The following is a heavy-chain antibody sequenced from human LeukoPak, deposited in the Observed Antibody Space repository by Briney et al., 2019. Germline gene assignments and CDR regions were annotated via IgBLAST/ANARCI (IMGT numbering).Heavy chain of an antibody. Sequence: SVKVSCKASGGTFSSYAISWVRQAPGQGLEWMGGIIPIFGTANYAQKFQGRVTITTDESTSTAYMELSSLRSEDTAVYYCASPRYGSGSTAHWFDPWGQGILVTVSS. CDR1: GGTFSSYA. J-gene: IGHJ5*02. V-gene: IGHV1-69*05. D-gene: IGHD3-10*01. CDR3: ASPRYGSGSTAHWFDP. CDR2: IIPIFGTA.